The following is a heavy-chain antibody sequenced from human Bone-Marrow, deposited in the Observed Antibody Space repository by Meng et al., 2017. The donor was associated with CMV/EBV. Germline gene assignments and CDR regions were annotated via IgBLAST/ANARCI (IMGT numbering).Heavy chain of an antibody. CDR1: GYTFTSYY. V-gene: IGHV1-46*01. Sequence: ASVKVSCKASGYTFTSYYMHWVRQAPGQGLEWMGIINPSGGSATYAQKFQGRVTVTRDTSTITVYMELSSPRSEDTAVYYCARSSQVTKYYLDYWGQGTLVTGSS. CDR3: ARSSQVTKYYLDY. CDR2: INPSGGSA. J-gene: IGHJ4*02.